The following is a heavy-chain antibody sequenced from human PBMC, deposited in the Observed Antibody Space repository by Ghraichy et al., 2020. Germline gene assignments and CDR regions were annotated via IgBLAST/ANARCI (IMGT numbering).Heavy chain of an antibody. CDR1: GYTFTSYD. V-gene: IGHV1-8*01. D-gene: IGHD2-15*01. CDR3: ARFYPYDGYCSGGSCYSGDWFDP. J-gene: IGHJ5*02. Sequence: ASVKVSCKASGYTFTSYDINWVRQATGQGLEWMGWMNPNSGNTGYAQKFQGRVTMTRNTSISTAYMELSSLRSEDTAVYYCARFYPYDGYCSGGSCYSGDWFDPWGQGTLVTVSS. CDR2: MNPNSGNT.